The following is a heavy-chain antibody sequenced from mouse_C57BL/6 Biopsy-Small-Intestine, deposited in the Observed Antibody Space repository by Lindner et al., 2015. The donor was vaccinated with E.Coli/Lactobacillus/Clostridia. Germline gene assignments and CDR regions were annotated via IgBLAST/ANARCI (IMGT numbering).Heavy chain of an antibody. CDR1: GYTFTGYW. CDR2: ILPGSTGT. J-gene: IGHJ2*01. D-gene: IGHD2-4*01. Sequence: VQLQESGAEVMKPGASVKLSCKATGYTFTGYWIEWVKQRPGHGLEWIGEILPGSTGTKYNERFKGKATFTADTSSNTAYVQLSSLTTEDSAIYYCAREGDYDYDVVDYWGQGTTLTVSS. CDR3: AREGDYDYDVVDY. V-gene: IGHV1-9*01.